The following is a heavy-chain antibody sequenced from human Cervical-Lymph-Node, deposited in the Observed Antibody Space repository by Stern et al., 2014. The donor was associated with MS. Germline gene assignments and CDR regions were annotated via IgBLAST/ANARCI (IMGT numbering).Heavy chain of an antibody. V-gene: IGHV5-51*01. CDR2: LHPPDSET. CDR3: AKYSGYDLGLSGFDF. D-gene: IGHD5-12*01. J-gene: IGHJ4*02. Sequence: EVQLVESGAEVKKPGESLKISCKTSGYRFTDYWIGWVLQKPGQGLEWMGILHPPDSETRYPPSFQGQVTVSVDKSINTAYLQWSSLKASDTAMYYCAKYSGYDLGLSGFDFWGRGTLVTVSS. CDR1: GYRFTDYW.